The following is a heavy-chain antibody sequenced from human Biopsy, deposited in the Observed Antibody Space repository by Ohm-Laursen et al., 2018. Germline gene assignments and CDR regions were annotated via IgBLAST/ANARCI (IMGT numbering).Heavy chain of an antibody. V-gene: IGHV1-18*01. CDR2: IGGDNGDT. CDR3: ARDGKHDSRGY. CDR1: GYTFISFG. D-gene: IGHD3-22*01. Sequence: GSSVKVSCKASGYTFISFGITWVRQAPGQGLEWVGYIGGDNGDTKYAQKFQGRVTMTTDTSTSTAYMELRSLRSDDTAFYYCARDGKHDSRGYWGPGTLVTVSS. J-gene: IGHJ4*02.